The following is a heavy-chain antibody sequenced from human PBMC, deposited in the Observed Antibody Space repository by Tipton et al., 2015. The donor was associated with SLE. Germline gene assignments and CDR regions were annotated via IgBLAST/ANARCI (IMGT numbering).Heavy chain of an antibody. V-gene: IGHV4-59*01. D-gene: IGHD4-17*01. CDR2: IYYSGGT. Sequence: TLSLTCTVSGGSISSYYWSWIRQPPGKGLEWIGCIYYSGGTNYNPSLKSRVTISVDTSKNQFSLKLSSVTAADTAVYYCTRGGTTVTTAFDIWGQGTMVTVS. CDR3: TRGGTTVTTAFDI. J-gene: IGHJ3*02. CDR1: GGSISSYY.